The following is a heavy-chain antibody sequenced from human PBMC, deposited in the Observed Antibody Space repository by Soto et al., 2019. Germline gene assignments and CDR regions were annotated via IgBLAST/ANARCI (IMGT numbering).Heavy chain of an antibody. CDR2: ISSSSSYI. CDR1: GFTFSSYS. D-gene: IGHD6-13*01. CDR3: AITVAAAGTGVFYYYYSMDV. Sequence: GSLRPSCAASGFTFSSYSMNWVRQAPGKGLEWFSSISSSSSYIYYADSVKGRFTISRHNSKSTLYLQMNSLRAEDTAVYYCAITVAAAGTGVFYYYYSMDVWGKGTTVTLSS. V-gene: IGHV3-21*04. J-gene: IGHJ6*03.